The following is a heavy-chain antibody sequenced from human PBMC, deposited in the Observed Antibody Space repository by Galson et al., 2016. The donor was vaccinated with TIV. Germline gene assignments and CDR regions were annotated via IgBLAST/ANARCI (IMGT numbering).Heavy chain of an antibody. D-gene: IGHD2-8*01. CDR1: GGSISSYF. J-gene: IGHJ4*02. Sequence: LSLTCTVSGGSISSYFWSWIRQPPGKGLEWIGNIYYTGTTNSNPSLKSRVTISGDISKNQFSLKLRSVTAADTAVYYWARDNANFPRALDYWGQGTLVTVSS. CDR3: ARDNANFPRALDY. V-gene: IGHV4-59*01. CDR2: IYYTGTT.